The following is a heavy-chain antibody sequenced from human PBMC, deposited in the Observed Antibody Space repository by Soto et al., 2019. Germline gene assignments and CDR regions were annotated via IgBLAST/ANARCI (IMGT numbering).Heavy chain of an antibody. J-gene: IGHJ6*02. CDR3: ARERAKYDTIFGVVYYYYYGMDV. V-gene: IGHV4-30-4*01. D-gene: IGHD3-3*01. Sequence: SATLSITCTVSGGSISSGDYYWSWIRQPPGKGLEWIGYIYYSGSTYYNPSLKSRVTISVDTSKNQFSLKLSSVTAADTAVYYCARERAKYDTIFGVVYYYYYGMDVWGQGTTVTVS. CDR2: IYYSGST. CDR1: GGSISSGDYY.